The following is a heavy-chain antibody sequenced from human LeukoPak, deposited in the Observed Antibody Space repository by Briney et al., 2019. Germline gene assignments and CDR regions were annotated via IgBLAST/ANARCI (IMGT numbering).Heavy chain of an antibody. D-gene: IGHD1-1*01. CDR1: GFTFSSYW. CDR2: IKQDGSEK. J-gene: IGHJ4*02. Sequence: GGSLRLSCAASGFTFSSYWMSWVRQAAGKGLEWVANIKQDGSEKYYVDSVKGRFTISRDNAKNSLYLQMNSLKAGDTAVYYCARDVDNYYFDYWGQGTLVTVSS. CDR3: ARDVDNYYFDY. V-gene: IGHV3-7*01.